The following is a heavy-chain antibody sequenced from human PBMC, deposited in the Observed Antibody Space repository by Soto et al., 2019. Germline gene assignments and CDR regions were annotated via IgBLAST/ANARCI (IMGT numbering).Heavy chain of an antibody. CDR2: VYTPDYT. D-gene: IGHD2-21*01. Sequence: PSGNLSISCSVSGASIRNYYWHWVRQLPGKGLEWIGYVYTPDYTRYNSSLKSRVTISVDTSKSQFSLRLNSVTAADTAVYYCASSAFHLVDCFYYNGMHV. CDR1: GASIRNYY. J-gene: IGHJ6*01. V-gene: IGHV4-4*08. CDR3: ASSAFHLVDCFYYNGMHV.